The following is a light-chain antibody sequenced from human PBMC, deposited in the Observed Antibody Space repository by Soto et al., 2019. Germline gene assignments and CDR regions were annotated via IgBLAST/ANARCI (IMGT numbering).Light chain of an antibody. CDR3: QQTFSPYVS. J-gene: IGKJ4*01. V-gene: IGKV1-39*01. Sequence: DIQMTQSPSSLSVSIGDRVIITCRASQSISTYLNWYQYKPGKAPRLVIFRSSTLQSGVPSRFSGRGSGTDFTLTISSLPPEDFATYFCQQTFSPYVSFGGGTRVEI. CDR2: RSS. CDR1: QSISTY.